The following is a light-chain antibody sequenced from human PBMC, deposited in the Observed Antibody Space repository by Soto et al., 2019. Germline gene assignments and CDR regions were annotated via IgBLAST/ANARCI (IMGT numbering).Light chain of an antibody. CDR2: GAS. Sequence: EILMTQSPATLSVSPGERATLSCRASQSLNRNLAWYQQKPGQAPRLIIYGASTRASGIPARFSGSGSGTQFTLTISSLQSEDFALYYWQLYNDWRPAFTFGPGTKVDL. CDR1: QSLNRN. CDR3: QLYNDWRPAFT. V-gene: IGKV3D-15*01. J-gene: IGKJ3*01.